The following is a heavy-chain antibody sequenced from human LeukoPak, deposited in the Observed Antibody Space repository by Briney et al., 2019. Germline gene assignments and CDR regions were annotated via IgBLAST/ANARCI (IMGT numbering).Heavy chain of an antibody. CDR3: ARRGNWNYVR. CDR1: GYSISSGYY. Sequence: SETLSLTCTVSGYSISSGYYWGWIRQPPGKGLEWIGSIYHSGSTYYNPSLKSRVTISVDTSKNQFSLKLSPVTAADTAVYYCARRGNWNYVRWGQGTLVTVSS. D-gene: IGHD1-7*01. J-gene: IGHJ4*02. V-gene: IGHV4-38-2*02. CDR2: IYHSGST.